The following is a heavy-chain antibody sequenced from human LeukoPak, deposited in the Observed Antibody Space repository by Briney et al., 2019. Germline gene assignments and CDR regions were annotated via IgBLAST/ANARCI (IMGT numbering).Heavy chain of an antibody. D-gene: IGHD3-22*01. V-gene: IGHV1-69*05. Sequence: SVKVSCKASGGTFSSYAISWVRQAPGQGLEWMGRIIPIFGTANYAQKFQGRVTITTDESTSTAYMELSSLRSEDTAVYYCARDATAVWYYDSSGYRWFDPWGQGTLVTVSS. CDR2: IIPIFGTA. CDR3: ARDATAVWYYDSSGYRWFDP. CDR1: GGTFSSYA. J-gene: IGHJ5*02.